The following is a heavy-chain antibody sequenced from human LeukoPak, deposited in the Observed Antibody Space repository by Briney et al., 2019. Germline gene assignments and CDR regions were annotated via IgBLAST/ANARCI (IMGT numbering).Heavy chain of an antibody. CDR3: AKDMGGSGRNWASNWFDP. CDR2: ISPDGGRS. D-gene: IGHD1-26*01. Sequence: PGGSLRLSCAASGFTFGDYPMHWLRQTPGQGLEWVSVISPDGGRSFQADSVRRRFTISRDNSKNSLYLQMNSLRSEDTALYYCAKDMGGSGRNWASNWFDPWGQGTLVTVSS. V-gene: IGHV3-43*02. J-gene: IGHJ5*02. CDR1: GFTFGDYP.